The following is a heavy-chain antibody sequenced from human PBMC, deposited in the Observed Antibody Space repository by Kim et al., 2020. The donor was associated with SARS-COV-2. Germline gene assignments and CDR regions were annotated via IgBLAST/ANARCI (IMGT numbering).Heavy chain of an antibody. V-gene: IGHV1-69*13. CDR2: IIPIFGTA. CDR1: GGTFSSYA. D-gene: IGHD1-26*01. Sequence: SVKVSCKASGGTFSSYAISWVRQAPGQGLEWMGGIIPIFGTANYAQKFQGRVTITADESTSTAYMELSSLRSEDTAVYYCARDSGELRGYYYYYYCMDVWGQGTTVTVSS. J-gene: IGHJ6*02. CDR3: ARDSGELRGYYYYYYCMDV.